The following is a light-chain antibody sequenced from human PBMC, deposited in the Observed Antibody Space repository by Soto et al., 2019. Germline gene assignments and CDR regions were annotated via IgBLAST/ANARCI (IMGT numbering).Light chain of an antibody. Sequence: EIVLTQSPGTVSLSPGESATLSCRASQSISRSDLAWYQHRPGQSPTLLIYATSSRATGIPDRFTGGGAGTGFTLTISRLEPEDSAVYYCQQYGSSPTFGGGTKVEIK. CDR3: QQYGSSPT. V-gene: IGKV3-20*01. CDR2: ATS. J-gene: IGKJ4*01. CDR1: QSISRSD.